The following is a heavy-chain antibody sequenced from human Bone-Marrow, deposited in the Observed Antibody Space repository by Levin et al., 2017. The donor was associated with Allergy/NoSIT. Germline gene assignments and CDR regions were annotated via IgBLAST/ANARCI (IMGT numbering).Heavy chain of an antibody. Sequence: PGGSLRLSCDVSGISLDTRNWWTWVRQSPVKGLEWLGEIHPGGTTNYSPSLKSRITISIDKSNNQFSLKVTSVTAADTAVYYCARVQGGCSASSCHIDSWGQGILVTVSS. D-gene: IGHD3-16*01. CDR1: GISLDTRNW. CDR2: IHPGGTT. V-gene: IGHV4-4*02. J-gene: IGHJ5*01. CDR3: ARVQGGCSASSCHIDS.